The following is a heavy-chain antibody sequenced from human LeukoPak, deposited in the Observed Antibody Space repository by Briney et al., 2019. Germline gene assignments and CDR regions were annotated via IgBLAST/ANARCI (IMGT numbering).Heavy chain of an antibody. V-gene: IGHV3-21*01. D-gene: IGHD3-22*01. J-gene: IGHJ4*02. CDR2: ISSSSSYI. CDR3: AFRSVYDSSGYYFDY. CDR1: GFTFSSYA. Sequence: GGSLRLSCAASGFTFSSYAMNWVRQAPGKGLEWVSSISSSSSYIYYADSVKGRFTISRDNAKNSLYLQMNSLRAEDTAVYYCAFRSVYDSSGYYFDYWGQGTLVTVSS.